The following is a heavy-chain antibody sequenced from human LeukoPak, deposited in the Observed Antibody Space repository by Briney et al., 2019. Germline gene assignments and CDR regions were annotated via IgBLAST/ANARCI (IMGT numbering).Heavy chain of an antibody. CDR2: MNPNSGGT. V-gene: IGHV1-2*02. Sequence: ASVKVSCKASGYTFTGYYMHGVRQARGQGLEGMGWMNPNSGGTNYAQMFQARVTMTRDTSISTAYMELSRLRSDDTAVYYCARAYSGYDLGGAKGYWGQGTLVTVSS. D-gene: IGHD5-12*01. CDR1: GYTFTGYY. J-gene: IGHJ4*02. CDR3: ARAYSGYDLGGAKGY.